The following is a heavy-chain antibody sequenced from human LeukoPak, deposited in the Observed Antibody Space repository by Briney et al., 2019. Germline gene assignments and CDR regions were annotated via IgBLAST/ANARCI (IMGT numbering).Heavy chain of an antibody. CDR2: IIPILGIA. J-gene: IGHJ3*02. CDR3: ARDTAGSELFAFDI. V-gene: IGHV1-69*04. D-gene: IGHD2-15*01. CDR1: GGTFSSYA. Sequence: SVKVSCKASGGTFSSYAISWVRQAPGQGLEWMGRIIPILGIANYAQKFQGRVTITADKSTSTAYMELSSLRAEDTAVYYCARDTAGSELFAFDIWGQGTMVTVSS.